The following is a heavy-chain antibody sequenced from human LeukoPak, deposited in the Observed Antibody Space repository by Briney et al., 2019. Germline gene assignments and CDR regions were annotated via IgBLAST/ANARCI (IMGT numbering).Heavy chain of an antibody. CDR1: GFTFSSFG. Sequence: PGGSLRLSCAASGFTFSSFGMHWVRQAPGKGLEWIGEINHSGCTNYNPSLKSRVTISTDTSKNQFSLKLTSVTAADTAMYYCARAGVVAYHLYYFHMDVWGNGTTVTVSS. D-gene: IGHD3-3*01. V-gene: IGHV4-34*01. CDR2: INHSGCT. J-gene: IGHJ6*03. CDR3: ARAGVVAYHLYYFHMDV.